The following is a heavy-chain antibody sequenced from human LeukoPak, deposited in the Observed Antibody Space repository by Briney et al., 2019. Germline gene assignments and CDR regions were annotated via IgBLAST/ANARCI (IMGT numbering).Heavy chain of an antibody. D-gene: IGHD3-10*01. V-gene: IGHV3-7*01. Sequence: GGSLRLSCAASGFTFSSYCMSWVRQAPGKGLEWVANIKQDGSDKYYVDSEKGQFTISRDNAKNSLYLQMNSLRAEDTAVYYCARVSSSRELLFKYWGQGTLVTVSS. CDR1: GFTFSSYC. CDR3: ARVSSSRELLFKY. CDR2: IKQDGSDK. J-gene: IGHJ4*02.